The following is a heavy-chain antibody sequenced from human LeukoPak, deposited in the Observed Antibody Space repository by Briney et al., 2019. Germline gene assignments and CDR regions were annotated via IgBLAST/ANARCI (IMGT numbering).Heavy chain of an antibody. CDR3: ATTFDYGDFY. CDR1: RDTFTGYY. J-gene: IGHJ4*02. CDR2: SNPNSGGT. V-gene: IGHV1-2*06. Sequence: ASVKLSCKASRDTFTGYYIHWVRQAPGQGLEWMGRSNPNSGGTNFAQRFQGMVTITRDTSITTSYMELTSLRSDDTAVYYCATTFDYGDFYWGQGTLVTVSS. D-gene: IGHD4/OR15-4a*01.